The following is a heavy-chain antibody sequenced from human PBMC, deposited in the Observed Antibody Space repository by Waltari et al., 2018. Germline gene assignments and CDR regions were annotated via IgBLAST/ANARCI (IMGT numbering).Heavy chain of an antibody. CDR2: ISGSGGST. D-gene: IGHD6-13*01. CDR3: AKGLYSSSWYDYYYGMDV. CDR1: GFTFSSYA. V-gene: IGHV3-23*01. J-gene: IGHJ6*02. Sequence: EVQLLESGGGLVQPGGSLRLSCAASGFTFSSYAITWVRQAPGKGLEWVSAISGSGGSTYYADSVKGRFTISRDNSKNTLYLQMNSLRAEDTAVYYCAKGLYSSSWYDYYYGMDVWGQGTTVTVSS.